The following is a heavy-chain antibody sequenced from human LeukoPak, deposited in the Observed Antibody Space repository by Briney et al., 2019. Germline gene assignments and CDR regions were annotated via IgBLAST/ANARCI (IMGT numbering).Heavy chain of an antibody. CDR1: GYTFVSYG. CDR3: VRGGGFNSGFEY. V-gene: IGHV1-18*04. J-gene: IGHJ4*02. Sequence: ASVKVSCKASGYTFVSYGITWVRQAPGQGLEWMGWISVYNGDTKYAQNLQGRVTLTTDTSTSTAYMELRSLRSDDTAVYYCVRGGGFNSGFEYWGQGPLVTVSS. CDR2: ISVYNGDT. D-gene: IGHD3-10*01.